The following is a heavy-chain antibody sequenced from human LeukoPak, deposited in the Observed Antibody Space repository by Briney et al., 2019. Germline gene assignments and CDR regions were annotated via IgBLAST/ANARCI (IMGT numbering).Heavy chain of an antibody. J-gene: IGHJ4*01. Sequence: GGSLRLSCAASGFTFSSYAMSWVRQAPGKGLEWVSAISGSGGSTYYADSVKGRFTISRDNSKNTLNLQMNSLRAEDTAVYYCAKDLRNHNYYYDSSAYYDYWGHGTLVTVSS. CDR2: ISGSGGST. CDR1: GFTFSSYA. CDR3: AKDLRNHNYYYDSSAYYDY. D-gene: IGHD3-22*01. V-gene: IGHV3-23*01.